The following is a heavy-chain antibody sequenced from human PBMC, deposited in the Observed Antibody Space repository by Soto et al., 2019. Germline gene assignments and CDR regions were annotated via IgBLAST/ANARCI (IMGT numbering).Heavy chain of an antibody. J-gene: IGHJ3*02. CDR1: GYTITGYY. Sequence: GASVKVSCKASGYTITGYYMHCVRQAPGQGLEWMGWINPNSGGTNYAQKFQGWVTMTRDTSISTAYMELSRLRSDDTAVYYCARVAAAAGTGAFDIWGQGTMVTVSS. D-gene: IGHD6-13*01. V-gene: IGHV1-2*04. CDR2: INPNSGGT. CDR3: ARVAAAAGTGAFDI.